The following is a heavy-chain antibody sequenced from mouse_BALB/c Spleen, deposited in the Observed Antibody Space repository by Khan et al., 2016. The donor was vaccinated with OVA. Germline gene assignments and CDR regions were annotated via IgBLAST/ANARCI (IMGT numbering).Heavy chain of an antibody. J-gene: IGHJ3*01. D-gene: IGHD2-1*01. CDR3: ARSNGNYGFAY. CDR1: GYTFTNYG. V-gene: IGHV9-3-1*01. Sequence: QIQLVQSGPELKKPGETVKISCKASGYTFTNYGMNWVKQAPGKGLKWMGWINTYTGEPTYADDFKGRFAFSLETSASHAYLQIKSRKKEETDTYFCARSNGNYGFAYWGQGTLVTVSA. CDR2: INTYTGEP.